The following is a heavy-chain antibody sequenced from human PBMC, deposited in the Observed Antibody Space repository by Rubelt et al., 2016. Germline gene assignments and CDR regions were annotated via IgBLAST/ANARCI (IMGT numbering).Heavy chain of an antibody. V-gene: IGHV3-33*01. J-gene: IGHJ2*01. CDR3: AGVRSGSYGYWYFDL. CDR1: RNYG. D-gene: IGHD1-26*01. Sequence: RNYGMHWVRQAPGKGLEWVALIYYDGSNKYCADSVKGRFTISIDNSKNTLYLQMNSLRAEDTAVYYCAGVRSGSYGYWYFDLWGRGTLVTVSS. CDR2: IYYDGSNK.